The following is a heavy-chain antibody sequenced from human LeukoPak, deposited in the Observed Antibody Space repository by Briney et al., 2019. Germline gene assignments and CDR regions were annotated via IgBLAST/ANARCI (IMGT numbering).Heavy chain of an antibody. CDR2: INSDGSST. D-gene: IGHD6-6*01. J-gene: IGHJ3*02. CDR3: ASGLSSIAARNAFDI. CDR1: GFLYRIYW. Sequence: GGSVRLSCAASGFLYRIYWVHGARQSPGRAGVWVSRINSDGSSTSYADSVKGRFTISRDNAKNTMYLQMNSLRAEDTAVYYCASGLSSIAARNAFDIWGQGTMVTVSS. V-gene: IGHV3-74*01.